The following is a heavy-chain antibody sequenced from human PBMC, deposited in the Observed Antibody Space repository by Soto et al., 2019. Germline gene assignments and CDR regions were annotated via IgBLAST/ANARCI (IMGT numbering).Heavy chain of an antibody. D-gene: IGHD1-26*01. Sequence: SGPTREPTQTLTLTCTFSGFSLSTSGMCVSWIRQPPGKALEWLALIDWDDDKYYSTSLKTRLTISKDTSKNQVVLTMTNMDPVDTATYYCARIALRVGATSSYYYYGMDVWGQGTKVTVSS. CDR2: IDWDDDK. CDR1: GFSLSTSGMC. CDR3: ARIALRVGATSSYYYYGMDV. V-gene: IGHV2-70*01. J-gene: IGHJ6*02.